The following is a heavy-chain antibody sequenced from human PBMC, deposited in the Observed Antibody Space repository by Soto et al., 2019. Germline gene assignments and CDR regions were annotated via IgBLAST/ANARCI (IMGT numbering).Heavy chain of an antibody. J-gene: IGHJ6*02. Sequence: QVQLVQSGAEVKKPGSSVKVSCKASGGTFSTDSISWVRQAPGQGLEWMGGIIPMFGTANNAQKFQGRVTITADESTSTAYMELSGLRCEATAVDFGARAIDGYYGMDVWGQGTTVTVAS. V-gene: IGHV1-69*12. CDR1: GGTFSTDS. CDR2: IIPMFGTA. CDR3: ARAIDGYYGMDV.